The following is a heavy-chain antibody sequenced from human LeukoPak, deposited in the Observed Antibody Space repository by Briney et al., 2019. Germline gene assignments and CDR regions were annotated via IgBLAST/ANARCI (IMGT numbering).Heavy chain of an antibody. Sequence: GASVKVSCKASKYTFTNYYMHWVRQAPGQGLEWMGIINPSGGSTSYAQKFQGRVSMTRDTSTRTVYMELSSLRSEDTAVYYCARRYCSGGSCYTAAFDIWGQGTMVTVSS. CDR2: INPSGGST. CDR1: KYTFTNYY. J-gene: IGHJ3*02. V-gene: IGHV1-46*01. CDR3: ARRYCSGGSCYTAAFDI. D-gene: IGHD2-15*01.